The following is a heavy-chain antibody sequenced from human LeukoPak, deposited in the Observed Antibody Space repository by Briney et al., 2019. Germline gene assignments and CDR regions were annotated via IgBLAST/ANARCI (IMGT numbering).Heavy chain of an antibody. CDR3: ARPRGWARRWYFDL. CDR2: IKQDGSEK. D-gene: IGHD1-26*01. J-gene: IGHJ2*01. CDR1: IFTFSTYW. V-gene: IGHV3-7*04. Sequence: GGSLRLSCAASIFTFSTYWMSWVRQAPGKGLEWVANIKQDGSEKYYVDSMKGRFTISRDNAKNSLYLQMDSLRAEDTAVYYCARPRGWARRWYFDLWGRGTLVTVSS.